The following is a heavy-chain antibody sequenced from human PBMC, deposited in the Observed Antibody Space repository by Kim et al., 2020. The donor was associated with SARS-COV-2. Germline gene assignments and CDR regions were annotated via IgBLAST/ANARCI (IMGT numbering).Heavy chain of an antibody. V-gene: IGHV3-23*01. D-gene: IGHD1-26*01. J-gene: IGHJ6*03. Sequence: AEPVEGRFTIPRDKSKNTLYQQMNSLRAEDTAVYYCAKAVGYYYYHYMDVWGKGTTVTVSS. CDR3: AKAVGYYYYHYMDV.